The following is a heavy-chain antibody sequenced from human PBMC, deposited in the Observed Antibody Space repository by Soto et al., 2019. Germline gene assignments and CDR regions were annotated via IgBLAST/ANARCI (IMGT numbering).Heavy chain of an antibody. D-gene: IGHD6-19*01. J-gene: IGHJ4*02. CDR2: ISWNSGDI. V-gene: IGHV3-9*01. Sequence: EVQLVESGGGLVQPGRSLRLSCAASGFTFDDYAMHWVGQVPGKGLGWVSGISWNSGDIGYADSVKGRFTISRDNAKNSLYLQMNSLRAEDTALYYCAKGGSGAVAGRTDYWGQGALVTVSS. CDR3: AKGGSGAVAGRTDY. CDR1: GFTFDDYA.